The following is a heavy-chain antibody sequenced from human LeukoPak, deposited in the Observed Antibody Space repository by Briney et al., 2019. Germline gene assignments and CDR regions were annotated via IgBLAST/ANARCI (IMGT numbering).Heavy chain of an antibody. Sequence: PGGCLRLSCAASGFTFSSYWMHWVRHAPGKGLVWVSRINSDGSSTSYADSVKGRFTISRDNAKNTLYLQMNSLRAEDTAVYYCARAFLLGDVDYWGQGTLVTVSS. CDR1: GFTFSSYW. CDR3: ARAFLLGDVDY. J-gene: IGHJ4*02. CDR2: INSDGSST. V-gene: IGHV3-74*01. D-gene: IGHD2/OR15-2a*01.